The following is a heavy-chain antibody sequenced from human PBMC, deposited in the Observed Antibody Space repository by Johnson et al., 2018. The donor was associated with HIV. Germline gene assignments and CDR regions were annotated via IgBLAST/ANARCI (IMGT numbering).Heavy chain of an antibody. Sequence: QVQLVESGGGLVQPGGSLRLSCAASGFTFSSYAMSWVRQAPGKGLEWVAVISYDGHNEYYADSVKGRFTISRDNAKNALYLQMNSLRAEDTAVYYCATRDPTHRPGVFDIWGQGTMVTVSS. V-gene: IGHV3-30*04. CDR2: ISYDGHNE. CDR1: GFTFSSYA. CDR3: ATRDPTHRPGVFDI. J-gene: IGHJ3*02. D-gene: IGHD1-14*01.